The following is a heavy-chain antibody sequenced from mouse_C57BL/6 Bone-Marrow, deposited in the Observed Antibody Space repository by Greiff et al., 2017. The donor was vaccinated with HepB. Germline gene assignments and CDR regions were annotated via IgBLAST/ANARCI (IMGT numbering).Heavy chain of an antibody. V-gene: IGHV1-85*01. CDR2: IYPRDGST. D-gene: IGHD2-5*01. J-gene: IGHJ2*01. CDR1: GYTFTSYD. CDR3: AKKFPAYYSNYFDY. Sequence: VQLQQSGPELVKPGASVKLSCKASGYTFTSYDINWVKQRPGQGLEWIGWIYPRDGSTKYNEKFKGKAKLTVDTSSSTAYMELHSLTSEDSAVYFCAKKFPAYYSNYFDYWGQGTTLTVSS.